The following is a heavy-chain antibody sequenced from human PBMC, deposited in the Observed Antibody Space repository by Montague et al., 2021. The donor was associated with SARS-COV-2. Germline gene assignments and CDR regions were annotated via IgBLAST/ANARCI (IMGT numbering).Heavy chain of an antibody. CDR3: ARLKRYFDSSGSPSAFDF. CDR1: GGSITNNIDY. V-gene: IGHV4-39*02. CDR2: IDYTGNT. J-gene: IGHJ3*01. Sequence: SETLSLTYTVSGGSITNNIDYWAWIRQPPGKGLEWIGSIDYTGNTYYNPSLKSRVTISVVPSKNHFTLKLSSVTAAETAVYYCARLKRYFDSSGSPSAFDFWGQGEKVTVSS. D-gene: IGHD3-22*01.